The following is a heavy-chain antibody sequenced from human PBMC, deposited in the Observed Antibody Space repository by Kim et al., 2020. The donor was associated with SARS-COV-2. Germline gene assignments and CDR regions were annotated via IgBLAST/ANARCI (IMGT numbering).Heavy chain of an antibody. Sequence: SETLSLTCTVSGGSISSYYWSWIRQPPGKGLDWIGYIYYSGSTNYNPSLKSRVTISVDTSKNQFSLKLSSVTAADTAVYYCASAPHRMAARPFWFDPWGQGPLVTVSS. CDR2: IYYSGST. CDR1: GGSISSYY. D-gene: IGHD6-6*01. CDR3: ASAPHRMAARPFWFDP. V-gene: IGHV4-59*01. J-gene: IGHJ5*02.